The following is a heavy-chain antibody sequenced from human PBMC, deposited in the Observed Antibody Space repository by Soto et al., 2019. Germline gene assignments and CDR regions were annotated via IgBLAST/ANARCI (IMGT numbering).Heavy chain of an antibody. J-gene: IGHJ6*02. V-gene: IGHV1-18*04. CDR3: ARLQLRFRGRYYYYYGMDV. Sequence: ASVKVSCKASGYTFTSYGISWVRQAPGQGLEWMGWISAYNGNTNYAQKLQGRVTMTTDTSTSTAYMELRSLRSDDTAVYYCARLQLRFRGRYYYYYGMDVWGQGTTVTVSS. D-gene: IGHD5-12*01. CDR2: ISAYNGNT. CDR1: GYTFTSYG.